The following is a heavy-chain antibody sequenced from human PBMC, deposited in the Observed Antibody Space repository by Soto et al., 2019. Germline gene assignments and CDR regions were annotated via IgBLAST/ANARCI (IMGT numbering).Heavy chain of an antibody. CDR3: ARGAFDFDRGGAYYGMAV. Sequence: QVQLVQSGAEVKKPGSSVKVSCKASGGTFSSYAISWVRQAPGQGLEWMGGIIPIFGTANYAQKLQGRVTITADESTSTAYMELSSLRSEDTAVYYCARGAFDFDRGGAYYGMAVWGQGTTVTVSS. CDR2: IIPIFGTA. CDR1: GGTFSSYA. D-gene: IGHD3-9*01. J-gene: IGHJ6*02. V-gene: IGHV1-69*12.